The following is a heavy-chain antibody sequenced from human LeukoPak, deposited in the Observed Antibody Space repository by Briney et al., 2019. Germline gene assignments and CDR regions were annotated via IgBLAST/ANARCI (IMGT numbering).Heavy chain of an antibody. Sequence: PSETLSLTCTVSGGSISSSSYYWGWIRQPPGKGLEWIGSIYYSGSTYYNPSLKSRVTISVDTSKNQFSLKLSSVTAADTAVYYCARELGYSSGWYLDYWGQGTLVTVSS. D-gene: IGHD6-19*01. CDR1: GGSISSSSYY. J-gene: IGHJ4*02. V-gene: IGHV4-39*07. CDR3: ARELGYSSGWYLDY. CDR2: IYYSGST.